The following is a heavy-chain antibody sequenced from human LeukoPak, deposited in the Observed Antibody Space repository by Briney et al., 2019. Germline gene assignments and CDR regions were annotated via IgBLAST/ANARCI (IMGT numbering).Heavy chain of an antibody. D-gene: IGHD1-26*01. CDR2: IRSSGSNM. V-gene: IGHV3-48*04. J-gene: IGHJ3*02. Sequence: PGGSLRLSCAASGFTFRNYWMHWVRQAPGKGLEWIAYIRSSGSNMYYADSVRGRFSISRDNAKDSLYLQMNSLRAEDTAIYYCARDGLSGDQAFDAFDIWGQGTMVTVSS. CDR1: GFTFRNYW. CDR3: ARDGLSGDQAFDAFDI.